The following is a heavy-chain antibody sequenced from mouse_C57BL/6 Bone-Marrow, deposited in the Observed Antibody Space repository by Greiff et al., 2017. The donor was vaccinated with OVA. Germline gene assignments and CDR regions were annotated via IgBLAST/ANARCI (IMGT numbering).Heavy chain of an antibody. CDR2: INPSNGGT. J-gene: IGHJ4*01. CDR3: ARGSLDDYGIYYAMDY. CDR1: GYTFTSYW. V-gene: IGHV1-53*01. Sequence: QVQLQQPGTELVKPGASVKLSCKASGYTFTSYWMHWVKQRPGQGLEWIGNINPSNGGTNYNEKFKSKATLTVDKSSSTAYMQLSSLTSEDSAVYYCARGSLDDYGIYYAMDYWGQGTSVTVSS. D-gene: IGHD2-4*01.